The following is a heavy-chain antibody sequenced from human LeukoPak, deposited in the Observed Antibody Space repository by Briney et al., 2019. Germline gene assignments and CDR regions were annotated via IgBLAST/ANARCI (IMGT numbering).Heavy chain of an antibody. Sequence: RASVKDSCKASGYPLTSHYMHWVRQAPGQGLEWMGIINPSGGSTSYAQKFQGRVTMTRDTSTSTVCMELSSVRSEDTAVYYCARALVPPYYYGSCELGYWLRGTLVSVSS. CDR3: ARALVPPYYYGSCELGY. V-gene: IGHV1-46*01. J-gene: IGHJ4*02. CDR1: GYPLTSHY. D-gene: IGHD3-10*01. CDR2: INPSGGST.